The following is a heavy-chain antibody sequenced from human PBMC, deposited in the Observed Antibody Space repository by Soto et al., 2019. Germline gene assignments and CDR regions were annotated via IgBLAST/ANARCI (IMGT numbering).Heavy chain of an antibody. Sequence: SETLSLTCAVSGGSISSGGYSWSWIRQPPGKGLEWIGYIYHSGSTYYNPSLKSRVTISVDRSKNQFSLKLSSVTAADTAVYYCAREELGTAAGTIDYWGQGTLVTVSS. V-gene: IGHV4-30-2*01. J-gene: IGHJ4*02. CDR1: GGSISSGGYS. CDR2: IYHSGST. CDR3: AREELGTAAGTIDY. D-gene: IGHD6-13*01.